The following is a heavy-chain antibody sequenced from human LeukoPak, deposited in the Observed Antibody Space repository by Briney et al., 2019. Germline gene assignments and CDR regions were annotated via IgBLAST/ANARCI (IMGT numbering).Heavy chain of an antibody. Sequence: ASVKVSCKASGGTFSSYAISWVRQAPGQGLEWMGWINPNSGGTNYAQKFQGRVTMTRDTSISTAYMELSRLRSDDTAVYYCARVRITMVRGVSSWFDPWGQGTLVTVSS. CDR2: INPNSGGT. D-gene: IGHD3-10*01. CDR3: ARVRITMVRGVSSWFDP. J-gene: IGHJ5*02. CDR1: GGTFSSYA. V-gene: IGHV1-2*02.